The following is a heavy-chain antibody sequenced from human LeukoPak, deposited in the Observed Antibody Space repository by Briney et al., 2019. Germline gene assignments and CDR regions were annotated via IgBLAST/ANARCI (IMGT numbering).Heavy chain of an antibody. V-gene: IGHV3-7*01. D-gene: IGHD3-22*01. CDR1: GFPVTSNY. CDR3: ARGLNYYDSRGYLPTGH. Sequence: GGPLRLSCPPSGFPVTSNYMTGSRRAPGKGREGVPYKKQDGSEKYCVDSVKGRFTISRDNAQDSLYLQMNSLRAEDTAVYYCARGLNYYDSRGYLPTGHWGQGTLVTVSS. CDR2: KKQDGSEK. J-gene: IGHJ4*02.